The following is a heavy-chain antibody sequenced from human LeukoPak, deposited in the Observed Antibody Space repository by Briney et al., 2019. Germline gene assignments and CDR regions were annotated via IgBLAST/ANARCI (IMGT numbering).Heavy chain of an antibody. CDR3: ARLFRHYYGSGKIDY. CDR1: GGSISSSSYY. Sequence: PSESLSLTCTVSGGSISSSSYYWGWIRQPPGKGLEWIGSIYYSGSTYYTPSLKSRVTISVDTSKNQLSLRLSSVTAADTAVYYCARLFRHYYGSGKIDYWGQGTLVTVSS. CDR2: IYYSGST. V-gene: IGHV4-39*01. J-gene: IGHJ4*02. D-gene: IGHD3-10*01.